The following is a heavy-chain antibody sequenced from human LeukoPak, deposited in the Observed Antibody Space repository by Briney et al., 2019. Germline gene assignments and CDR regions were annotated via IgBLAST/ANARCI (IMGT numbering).Heavy chain of an antibody. CDR3: ARVGKYYYDSSGYPRGGFDY. CDR2: IYYSGST. Sequence: SETLSLTCTVSGGSISSYYWSWIRQPPGKGLEWIGYIYYSGSTNYNPSLKSRVTISVDTSKNQFSLKLSSVTAADTAVYYCARVGKYYYDSSGYPRGGFDYWGQGTLVTVSS. J-gene: IGHJ4*02. V-gene: IGHV4-59*01. D-gene: IGHD3-22*01. CDR1: GGSISSYY.